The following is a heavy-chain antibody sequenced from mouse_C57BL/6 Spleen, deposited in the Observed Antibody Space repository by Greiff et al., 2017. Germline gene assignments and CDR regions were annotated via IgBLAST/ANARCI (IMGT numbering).Heavy chain of an antibody. V-gene: IGHV14-3*01. CDR1: GFNIKNTY. D-gene: IGHD1-1*01. Sequence: EVQGVESVAELVRPGASVKLSCTASGFNIKNTYMHWVKQRPEQGLEWIGRIDPANGNTKYAPKFQGKATITADTSSNTAYLQLSSLTSEDTAIYYCAYYYGSSDYYAMDYWGQGTSVTVSS. J-gene: IGHJ4*01. CDR2: IDPANGNT. CDR3: AYYYGSSDYYAMDY.